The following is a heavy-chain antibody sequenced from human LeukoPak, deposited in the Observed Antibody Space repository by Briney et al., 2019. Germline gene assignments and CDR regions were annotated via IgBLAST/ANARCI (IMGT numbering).Heavy chain of an antibody. Sequence: PSETLSLTCAVYGGSLSGYYWSWIRQPPGKGLEWIGEINHSGSTNYNPSLKSRVTISVDTSKNQFSLKLSSVTAADTAVYYCARHRHYYDSSGYPYNWFDPWGQGTLVTVSS. D-gene: IGHD3-22*01. CDR2: INHSGST. CDR3: ARHRHYYDSSGYPYNWFDP. CDR1: GGSLSGYY. V-gene: IGHV4-34*01. J-gene: IGHJ5*02.